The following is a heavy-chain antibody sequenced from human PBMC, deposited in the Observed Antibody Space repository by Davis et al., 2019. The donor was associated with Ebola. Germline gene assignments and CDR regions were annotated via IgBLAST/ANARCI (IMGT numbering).Heavy chain of an antibody. CDR1: GFILTNYA. CDR2: INVGNGNT. V-gene: IGHV1-3*01. Sequence: ASVKVPCMASGFILTNYAMHCVRQAPGQRLEWMGCINVGNGNTKYSQKFQGRVTITRDTSAGTAYMELSSLRSEDTAVYYCARDLWFHVGSGWYYPNYYYYGMDVWGQGTTVTVSS. J-gene: IGHJ6*02. CDR3: ARDLWFHVGSGWYYPNYYYYGMDV. D-gene: IGHD6-19*01.